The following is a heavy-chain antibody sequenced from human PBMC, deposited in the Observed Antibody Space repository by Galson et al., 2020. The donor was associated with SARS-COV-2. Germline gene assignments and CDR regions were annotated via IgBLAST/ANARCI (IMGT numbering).Heavy chain of an antibody. CDR2: ISASGAIT. J-gene: IGHJ4*02. CDR3: AKDQGNEYGVQLDY. V-gene: IGHV3-23*01. Sequence: GGSLRLSCAASGFTFSRYTMSWVRQAPGKGLEWVSSISASGAITYHADSVKGRFTISRDNSKNALYLQMNSLRGEDTALYYCAKDQGNEYGVQLDYGGQGTLVFVSS. D-gene: IGHD4-17*01. CDR1: GFTFSRYT.